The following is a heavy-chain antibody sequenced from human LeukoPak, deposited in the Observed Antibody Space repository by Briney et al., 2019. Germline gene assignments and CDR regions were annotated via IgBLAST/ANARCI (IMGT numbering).Heavy chain of an antibody. J-gene: IGHJ4*02. CDR2: INHSGST. V-gene: IGHV4-34*01. Sequence: SETLSLTCAVSGGSFSGYYWSWIRQPPGKGLEWIGEINHSGSTNYNPSLKSRVTISVDTSKNQFSLKLSSVTAADPAVYYCARGAHARPVDYWGQGTLVTVSS. CDR1: GGSFSGYY. CDR3: ARGAHARPVDY. D-gene: IGHD6-6*01.